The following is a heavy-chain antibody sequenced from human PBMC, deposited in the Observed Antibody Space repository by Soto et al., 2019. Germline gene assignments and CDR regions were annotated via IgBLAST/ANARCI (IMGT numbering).Heavy chain of an antibody. CDR1: GGSISSGGYY. CDR2: IYYSGST. CDR3: ASTQSYYDFWSGYATLNWFDP. D-gene: IGHD3-3*01. J-gene: IGHJ5*02. Sequence: PSETLSLTCTVSGGSISSGGYYWSWIRQHPGKGLEWIGYIYYSGSTYYNPSLKSRVTISVDTSKNQFSLKLSSVTAADTAVYYCASTQSYYDFWSGYATLNWFDPWGQGTLVTVSS. V-gene: IGHV4-31*03.